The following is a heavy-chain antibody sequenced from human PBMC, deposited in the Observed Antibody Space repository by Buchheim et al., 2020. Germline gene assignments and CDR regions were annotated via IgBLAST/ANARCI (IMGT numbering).Heavy chain of an antibody. J-gene: IGHJ4*02. CDR2: INYSGTA. Sequence: HLHLQESGPGLVKPSETLSLTCSVSGDSIRSSAYFWGWIRQSPGRALEWIASINYSGTAFYNPSLESRVTMSLDTSNNQFSLKLHSVTAADTAVYYCAREGWGAKSEDDDWGPGTL. V-gene: IGHV4-39*07. D-gene: IGHD3-16*01. CDR1: GDSIRSSAYF. CDR3: AREGWGAKSEDDD.